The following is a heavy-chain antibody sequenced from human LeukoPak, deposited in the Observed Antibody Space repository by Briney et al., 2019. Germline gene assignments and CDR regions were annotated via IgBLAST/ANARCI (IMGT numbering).Heavy chain of an antibody. D-gene: IGHD3/OR15-3a*01. J-gene: IGHJ5*02. V-gene: IGHV3-7*01. Sequence: GGSLRLSCAASGFSFINYWMSWVRQAPGKGLEWVANIKVDGSEKYYVDSVKGRFTISRDNAKNSLYLQMNSLRADDTAVYYCARDLGTWFGPWGQGTLVTVSS. CDR3: ARDLGTWFGP. CDR2: IKVDGSEK. CDR1: GFSFINYW.